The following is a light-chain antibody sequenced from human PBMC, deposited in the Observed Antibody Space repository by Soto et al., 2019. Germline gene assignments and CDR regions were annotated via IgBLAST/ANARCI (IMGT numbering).Light chain of an antibody. CDR1: SSTFANNY. Sequence: QSALTQPPSVSGTPGQRVSISCSGDSSTFANNYVHWYQQVPGAAPKLLIYRRDQRPSGVPERFSGSKSGTSASLTISGLRPEDEAQYYCAAYTGNWNGPVFGGGTKLTVL. CDR3: AAYTGNWNGPV. J-gene: IGLJ2*01. CDR2: RRD. V-gene: IGLV1-47*01.